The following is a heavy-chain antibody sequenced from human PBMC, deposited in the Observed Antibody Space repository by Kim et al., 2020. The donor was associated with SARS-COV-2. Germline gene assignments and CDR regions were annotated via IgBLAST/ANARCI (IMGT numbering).Heavy chain of an antibody. CDR3: ARVGRVYVSSEHEYDWYLDL. Sequence: GGSLRLSCAASGFTSSSNWMTWVRQAPGKGLEWVGNINQGGGEKHYVDSVKGRFTISRDNAKNSLYLQMDSLRAVDTAVYYCARVGRVYVSSEHEYDWYLDLWGRGTLVTVSS. D-gene: IGHD3-22*01. CDR1: GFTSSSNW. CDR2: INQGGGEK. V-gene: IGHV3-7*03. J-gene: IGHJ2*01.